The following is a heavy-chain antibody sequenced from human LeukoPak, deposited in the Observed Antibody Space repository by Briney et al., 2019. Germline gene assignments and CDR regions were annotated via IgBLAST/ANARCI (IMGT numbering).Heavy chain of an antibody. D-gene: IGHD3-3*01. J-gene: IGHJ4*02. Sequence: SETLSLTCTVSSGSISTSNYYWGWVRQPPGKALEWIGNIFYSGSTYYSPSLKSRVTISVDTSKNQFSLKLSSVTAADTAVYYCARDGSIRDFWSGPDPYYFDYWGQGTLVTVSS. CDR1: SGSISTSNYY. CDR2: IFYSGST. CDR3: ARDGSIRDFWSGPDPYYFDY. V-gene: IGHV4-39*07.